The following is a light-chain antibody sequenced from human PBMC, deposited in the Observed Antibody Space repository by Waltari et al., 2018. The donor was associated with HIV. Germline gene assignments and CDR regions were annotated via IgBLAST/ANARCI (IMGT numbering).Light chain of an antibody. J-gene: IGLJ2*01. CDR2: QDS. CDR3: QAWDSRTS. Sequence: SYELTQPPSVSVSPGQTASITCSGEKLGDKYVSWYQQKAGQSPVLVLFQDSKRPSGNPERFSGSNSGNTATLTISGTQAMDEADYYCQAWDSRTSFGGGTKLTVL. V-gene: IGLV3-1*01. CDR1: KLGDKY.